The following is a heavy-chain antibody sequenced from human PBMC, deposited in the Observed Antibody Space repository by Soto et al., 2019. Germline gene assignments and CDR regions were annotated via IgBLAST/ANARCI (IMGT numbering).Heavy chain of an antibody. J-gene: IGHJ6*03. CDR2: IRSKAYGGTT. D-gene: IGHD3-3*01. CDR3: SRQASDFWSGKPQYYMDV. Sequence: PGGSLRLSCTASGFTFGDYAMSWFRQAPGKGLEWVGFIRSKAYGGTTEYAASLKGRFTISRDDSKNTAYLQMNSLNTEDTAVYYCSRQASDFWSGKPQYYMDVWGKGTTVTVSS. CDR1: GFTFGDYA. V-gene: IGHV3-49*03.